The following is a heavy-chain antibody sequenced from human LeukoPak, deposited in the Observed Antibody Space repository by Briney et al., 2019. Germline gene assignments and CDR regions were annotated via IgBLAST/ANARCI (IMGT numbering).Heavy chain of an antibody. CDR2: IRYDGSNK. V-gene: IGHV3-30*02. CDR1: GFTFSSYG. J-gene: IGHJ4*02. Sequence: GGSLSRSRAASGFTFSSYGMHWVRQAPGKGLEWVAFIRYDGSNKYYADSVKGRFTISRDNSKNTLYLQMNSLRAEDTAVYYCAKDRGLYSSSLYFDSGGQGTLVTVSS. CDR3: AKDRGLYSSSLYFDS. D-gene: IGHD6-13*01.